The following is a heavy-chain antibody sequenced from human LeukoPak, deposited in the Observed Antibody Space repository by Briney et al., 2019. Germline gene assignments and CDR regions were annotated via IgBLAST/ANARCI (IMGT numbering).Heavy chain of an antibody. CDR1: GFTFSSYS. D-gene: IGHD2-15*01. J-gene: IGHJ6*02. Sequence: GGSLRLSCAASGFTFSSYSMNWVRQAPGKGLEWVSYIRSSSSTIYYADSVKGRFTISRDNAKNSLYLQMNSLRAEDTAVYYCAREPYCSGGSCQSYGMDVWGQGTTVTVSS. CDR2: IRSSSSTI. CDR3: AREPYCSGGSCQSYGMDV. V-gene: IGHV3-48*01.